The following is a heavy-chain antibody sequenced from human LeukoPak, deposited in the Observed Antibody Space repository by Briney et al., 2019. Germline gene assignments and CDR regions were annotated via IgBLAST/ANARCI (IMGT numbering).Heavy chain of an antibody. Sequence: GGSLRLSCAASGFTFSSYWMSWVRQAPGKGLEWVSSISSSSSYIYYADSVKGRFTISRDNAKNSLYLQMNSLRAEDTAVYYCARDLMGTQYGMDVWGQGTTVTVSS. D-gene: IGHD7-27*01. CDR3: ARDLMGTQYGMDV. CDR2: ISSSSSYI. V-gene: IGHV3-21*01. J-gene: IGHJ6*02. CDR1: GFTFSSYW.